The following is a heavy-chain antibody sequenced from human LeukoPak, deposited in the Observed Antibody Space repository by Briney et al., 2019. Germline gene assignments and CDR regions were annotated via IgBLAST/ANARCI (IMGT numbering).Heavy chain of an antibody. CDR1: GFTFDDYA. V-gene: IGHV3-9*01. Sequence: PGRSLRLSCAASGFTFDDYAMHWVRQAPGKGLEWVSGIGWNSGSVAYADSVKGRFTISRDNAKNFLYLKMNSLRLEDTAFYYCAKEEHNSGWSPLGGWGQGSLVTVSS. CDR3: AKEEHNSGWSPLGG. D-gene: IGHD6-19*01. CDR2: IGWNSGSV. J-gene: IGHJ4*02.